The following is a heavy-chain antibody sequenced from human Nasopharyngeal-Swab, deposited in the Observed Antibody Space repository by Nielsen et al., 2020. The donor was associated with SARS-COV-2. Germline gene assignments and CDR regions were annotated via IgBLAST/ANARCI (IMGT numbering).Heavy chain of an antibody. CDR2: INHSGST. CDR3: ARGFGMVVTARYFDL. Sequence: SETLSLTCAVYAGSFSGYYWSWIRQPPGKGLEWIGEINHSGSTNYNPSLKSRVTISVDTSKNQFSLKLSSVTAADTAVYYCARGFGMVVTARYFDLWGRGTLVTVSS. CDR1: AGSFSGYY. V-gene: IGHV4-34*01. D-gene: IGHD2-21*02. J-gene: IGHJ2*01.